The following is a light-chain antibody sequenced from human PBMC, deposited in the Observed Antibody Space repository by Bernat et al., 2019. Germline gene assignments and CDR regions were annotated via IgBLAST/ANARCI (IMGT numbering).Light chain of an antibody. Sequence: YEVRQPSAVSVSPVQTSWTACSGDAFRKQYTYWYQQRPGQAPILVIYKDTERPSGIPERFSGSSSGKTVTLTISGVQAEDEAEYYCQSEASSGTYVVFGGGTKLTVL. CDR1: AFRKQY. J-gene: IGLJ2*01. CDR3: QSEASSGTYVV. V-gene: IGLV3-25*03. CDR2: KDT.